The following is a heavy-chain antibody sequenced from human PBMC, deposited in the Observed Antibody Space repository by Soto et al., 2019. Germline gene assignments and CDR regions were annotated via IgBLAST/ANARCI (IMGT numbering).Heavy chain of an antibody. CDR3: ALEPYYYGSGSDNWFDP. CDR1: GGTFSSYT. D-gene: IGHD3-10*01. J-gene: IGHJ5*02. Sequence: QVQLVQSGAEVKKPGSSVKVSCKASGGTFSSYTISWVRQAPGQGLEWMGRIIPILGIANYAQKFQGRVTITADKSTSTAYMELSSLRSEDTAVYYCALEPYYYGSGSDNWFDPWGQGTLVTVSS. V-gene: IGHV1-69*02. CDR2: IIPILGIA.